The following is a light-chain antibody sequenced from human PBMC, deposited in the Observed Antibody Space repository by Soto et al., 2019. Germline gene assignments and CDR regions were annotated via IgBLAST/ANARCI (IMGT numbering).Light chain of an antibody. CDR1: QGIRSW. Sequence: DIQMTQSPSSVSASVGDRVTITCRASQGIRSWLAWYPQTXGKAPKXXIYAASSLQSGVPSRFSGSGAGTDCTRPISSLQPEDVETYYCLQDYNYTITFGQGTRLEIK. V-gene: IGKV1-12*01. CDR3: LQDYNYTIT. CDR2: AAS. J-gene: IGKJ5*01.